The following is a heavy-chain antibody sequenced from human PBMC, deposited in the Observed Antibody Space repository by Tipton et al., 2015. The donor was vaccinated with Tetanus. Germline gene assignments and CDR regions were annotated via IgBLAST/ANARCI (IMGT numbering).Heavy chain of an antibody. Sequence: QLVQSGAEVKKPGASVKVSCKASGYTFTNYYMHWVRQAPGQGLEWMGVINPSPGTTRYEQKFQGRVIMTRDTSTTTVYMELNSLRSEDTAVFYCARSYDFYDSTGYTDDGMDVWGQGTSVTVSS. V-gene: IGHV1-46*01. D-gene: IGHD3-22*01. CDR1: GYTFTNYY. J-gene: IGHJ6*02. CDR2: INPSPGTT. CDR3: ARSYDFYDSTGYTDDGMDV.